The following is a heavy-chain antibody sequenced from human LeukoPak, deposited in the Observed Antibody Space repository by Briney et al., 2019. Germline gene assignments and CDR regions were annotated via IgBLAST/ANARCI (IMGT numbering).Heavy chain of an antibody. V-gene: IGHV4-34*01. CDR2: INHSGST. CDR3: ARKFYYYDSSVQHRRSPYYYGMDV. CDR1: GGSFSGYY. D-gene: IGHD3-22*01. Sequence: PSETLSLTCAVYGGSFSGYYWSWIRQPPGKGLEWIGEINHSGSTNYNPSLKSRVTISVDTSKNQFSLKLSSVTAADTAVYYCARKFYYYDSSVQHRRSPYYYGMDVWGQGTTVTVSS. J-gene: IGHJ6*02.